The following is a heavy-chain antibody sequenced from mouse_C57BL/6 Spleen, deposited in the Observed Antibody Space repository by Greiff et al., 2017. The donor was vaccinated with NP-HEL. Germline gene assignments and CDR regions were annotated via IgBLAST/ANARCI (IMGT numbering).Heavy chain of an antibody. Sequence: QVQLKQSGAELVRPGTSVKVSCKASGYAFTNYLIEWVKQRPGQGLEWIGVINPGSGGTNYNEKFKGKATLTADKSSSTAYMQLSSLTSEDSAVYFCAREEESYWYFDVWGTGTTVTVSS. V-gene: IGHV1-54*01. CDR1: GYAFTNYL. J-gene: IGHJ1*03. CDR3: AREEESYWYFDV. CDR2: INPGSGGT.